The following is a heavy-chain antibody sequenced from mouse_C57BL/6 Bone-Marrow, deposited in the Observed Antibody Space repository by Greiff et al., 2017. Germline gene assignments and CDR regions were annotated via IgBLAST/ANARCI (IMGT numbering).Heavy chain of an antibody. CDR3: AREGYYGNYAMDY. CDR2: IYPRSGNT. CDR1: GYTFTSYG. Sequence: QVQLQQSGAELVRPGASVTLSCKASGYTFTSYGISWVKQRTGQGLEWIGEIYPRSGNTYYNEKFKGKATLTADKSSSTAYMELRSLTSEDSAVYFCAREGYYGNYAMDYWGQGTSVTVSS. D-gene: IGHD1-1*01. V-gene: IGHV1-81*01. J-gene: IGHJ4*01.